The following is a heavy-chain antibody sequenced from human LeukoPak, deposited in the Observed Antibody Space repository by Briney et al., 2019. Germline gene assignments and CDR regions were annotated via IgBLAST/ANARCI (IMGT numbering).Heavy chain of an antibody. CDR1: GYTFTGYY. D-gene: IGHD6-19*01. J-gene: IGHJ4*02. CDR3: ATEGDLPGIAVAGTSWGYFDY. Sequence: GASVKVSCKASGYTFTGYYMHWVRQAPGQGLEWMGWINPNSGGTNYAQKFQGRVTMTEDTSTDTAYMELSSLRSEDTAVYYCATEGDLPGIAVAGTSWGYFDYWGQGTLVTVSS. CDR2: INPNSGGT. V-gene: IGHV1-2*02.